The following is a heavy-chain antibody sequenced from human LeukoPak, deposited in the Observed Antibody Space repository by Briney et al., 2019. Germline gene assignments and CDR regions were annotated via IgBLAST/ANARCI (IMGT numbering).Heavy chain of an antibody. J-gene: IGHJ4*02. CDR3: ASHDFWSGYYTEFDY. CDR2: ISGSGGST. CDR1: GFTFSSCA. Sequence: GGSLRLSCAASGFTFSSCAMSWVRQVPGKGLEWVSAISGSGGSTYYADSVKGRFTISRDNSKNTLYLQMNSLRAEDTAVYYCASHDFWSGYYTEFDYWGQGTLVTVSS. D-gene: IGHD3-3*01. V-gene: IGHV3-23*01.